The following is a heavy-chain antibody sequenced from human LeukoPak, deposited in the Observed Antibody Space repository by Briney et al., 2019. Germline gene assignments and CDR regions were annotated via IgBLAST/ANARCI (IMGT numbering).Heavy chain of an antibody. J-gene: IGHJ5*02. CDR2: ISGDGNTT. V-gene: IGHV3-74*01. CDR3: ARDYDFWSGYPTFDP. D-gene: IGHD3-3*01. CDR1: GFTFSYYW. Sequence: GGSLRLSCAVSGFTFSYYWIHWVRHDPGKGLVWVSRISGDGNTTIYADSVKGRFTISRDNAKNTLYLQMNSLRAEDTAVYYCARDYDFWSGYPTFDPWGQGTLVTVSS.